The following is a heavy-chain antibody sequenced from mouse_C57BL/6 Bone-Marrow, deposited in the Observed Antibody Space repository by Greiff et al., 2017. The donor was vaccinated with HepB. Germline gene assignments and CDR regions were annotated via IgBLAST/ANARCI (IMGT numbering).Heavy chain of an antibody. CDR2: IYPGGGYT. D-gene: IGHD3-2*02. J-gene: IGHJ2*01. Sequence: VQLQQSGAELVRPGTSVKMSCKASGYTFTNYWIGWAKQRPGHGLEWIGDIYPGGGYTNYNEKFKGKATLTADKSSSPAYMQFSSLTSEDSAIYYCARSENSSGYGYFDYWGQGTTLTVSS. V-gene: IGHV1-63*01. CDR3: ARSENSSGYGYFDY. CDR1: GYTFTNYW.